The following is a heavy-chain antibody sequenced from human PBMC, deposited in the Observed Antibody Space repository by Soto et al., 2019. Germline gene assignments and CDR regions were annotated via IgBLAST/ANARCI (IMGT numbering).Heavy chain of an antibody. J-gene: IGHJ6*03. CDR2: ISAYNGNT. CDR1: GYTFTSYG. D-gene: IGHD2-2*01. V-gene: IGHV1-18*01. Sequence: ASVKVSCKASGYTFTSYGMRWVRQAPGQGLEWMGWISAYNGNTNYAQKLQGRVTMTTDTSTSTAYMELRSLRSDDTAVYYCARGGEVVPAASPLYYYYYMDVWGKGTTVTVSS. CDR3: ARGGEVVPAASPLYYYYYMDV.